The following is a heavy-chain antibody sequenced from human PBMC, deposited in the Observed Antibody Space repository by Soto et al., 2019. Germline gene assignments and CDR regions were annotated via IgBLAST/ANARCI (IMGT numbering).Heavy chain of an antibody. CDR3: ASSGGILTGYSDFDY. CDR2: INAGNGNT. D-gene: IGHD3-9*01. CDR1: GYTFTRYA. V-gene: IGHV1-3*01. J-gene: IGHJ4*02. Sequence: ASVKVSCKASGYTFTRYAMHWVRQAPGQRLEWMGWINAGNGNTKYSQKFQGRVTITRDTSASTAYMELSSLRSEDTAVYYCASSGGILTGYSDFDYWGQGTLVTVSS.